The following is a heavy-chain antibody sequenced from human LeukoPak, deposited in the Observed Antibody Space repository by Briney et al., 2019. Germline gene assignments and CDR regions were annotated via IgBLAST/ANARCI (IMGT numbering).Heavy chain of an antibody. CDR3: ARVGEQHLVFFFDY. V-gene: IGHV4-59*01. Sequence: SSETLSLNCSVSGASLNNYYWSWIRQPPGKGLEWSGYIYYSGITTYTPSLESRVTISVDTSKNQFSLKLRSVTAADTAVYYCARVGEQHLVFFFDYWGQGFLATVSS. CDR1: GASLNNYY. D-gene: IGHD3-16*01. J-gene: IGHJ4*02. CDR2: IYYSGIT.